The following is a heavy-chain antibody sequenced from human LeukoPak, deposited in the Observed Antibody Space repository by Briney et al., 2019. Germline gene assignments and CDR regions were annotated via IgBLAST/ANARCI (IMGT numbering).Heavy chain of an antibody. CDR2: IGSGGGAT. J-gene: IGHJ4*02. V-gene: IGHV3-48*02. D-gene: IGHD2-21*02. CDR3: VGDESPYCGGACYSPFDY. Sequence: GGSLRLSCAASGFTFSTYSMNWVRQAPGKRLEWVSYIGSGGGATYYADSVKGRFTISRDNAKNSLYLQMNSLRDEDTAVYYCVGDESPYCGGACYSPFDYWGQGTLVTVSS. CDR1: GFTFSTYS.